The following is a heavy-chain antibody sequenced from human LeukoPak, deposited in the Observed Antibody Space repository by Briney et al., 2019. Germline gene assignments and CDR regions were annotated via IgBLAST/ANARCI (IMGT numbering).Heavy chain of an antibody. D-gene: IGHD1-26*01. J-gene: IGHJ6*02. CDR1: RGSFSSSY. Sequence: PSETLSLTCTVSRGSFSSSYWGWIRQPPGKGLEWIGNIYYSGSTFYSPSLKSRVTISVDTSKNQFSLKVRSVTAADTAVYYCAKVAATPPGYYGVDVWGQGTTVTVSS. CDR3: AKVAATPPGYYGVDV. CDR2: IYYSGST. V-gene: IGHV4-39*01.